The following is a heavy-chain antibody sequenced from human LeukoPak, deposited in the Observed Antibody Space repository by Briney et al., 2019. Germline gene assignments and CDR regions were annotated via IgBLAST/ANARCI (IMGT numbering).Heavy chain of an antibody. CDR2: MYSNSGT. CDR3: AKDPTDPPVPEPYFDY. Sequence: GGSPRLSCAASGFTVSNNYMSWVRQAPGKGLEWVSLMYSNSGTFYADSVKGRFTISRDNSKSTLYLQMNSLRAEDTAVYYCAKDPTDPPVPEPYFDYWGQGTLVTVSS. V-gene: IGHV3-53*01. CDR1: GFTVSNNY. J-gene: IGHJ4*02. D-gene: IGHD4-17*01.